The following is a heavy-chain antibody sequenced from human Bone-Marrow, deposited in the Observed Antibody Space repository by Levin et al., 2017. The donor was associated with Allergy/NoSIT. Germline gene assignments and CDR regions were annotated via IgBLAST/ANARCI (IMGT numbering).Heavy chain of an antibody. CDR1: GFTFSSYG. J-gene: IGHJ4*02. D-gene: IGHD3-22*01. Sequence: GGSLRLSCAASGFTFSSYGMHWVRQAPGKGLEWVAVIWYDGSNKYYADSVKGRFTISRDNSKNTLYLQMNSLRAEDTAVYYCARGGPYYYDSSGYSPDYFDYWGQGTLVTVSS. CDR2: IWYDGSNK. CDR3: ARGGPYYYDSSGYSPDYFDY. V-gene: IGHV3-33*01.